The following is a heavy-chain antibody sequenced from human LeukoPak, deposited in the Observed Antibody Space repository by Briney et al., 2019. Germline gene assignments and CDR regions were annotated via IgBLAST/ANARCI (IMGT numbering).Heavy chain of an antibody. CDR3: ARDHRDAYDSWSYYFDY. Sequence: GGSLRLSCAVSGFTFSSYWMHWVRQAPGKGLEWVSVIYSGGTTFYADSVKGRFTISRDKSKNTLYLQMNTLRVEDTAMYYCARDHRDAYDSWSYYFDYWGQGLQVTVSS. CDR1: GFTFSSYW. D-gene: IGHD5-24*01. J-gene: IGHJ4*02. V-gene: IGHV3-53*01. CDR2: IYSGGTT.